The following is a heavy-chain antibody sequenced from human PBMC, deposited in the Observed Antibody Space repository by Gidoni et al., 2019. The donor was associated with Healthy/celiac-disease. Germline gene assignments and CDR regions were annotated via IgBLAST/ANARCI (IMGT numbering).Heavy chain of an antibody. CDR3: ARVTYYYDSSGYSYYYYYGMDV. CDR1: GFTFSSYG. J-gene: IGHJ6*02. CDR2: IWYDGSNK. V-gene: IGHV3-33*01. Sequence: QVQLVESGGGVVQPGRSLRLPCAASGFTFSSYGMHWVRQAPGKGLEWVAVIWYDGSNKYYADSVKGRFTISRDNSKNTLYLQMNSLRAEDTAVYYCARVTYYYDSSGYSYYYYYGMDVWGQGTTVTVSS. D-gene: IGHD3-22*01.